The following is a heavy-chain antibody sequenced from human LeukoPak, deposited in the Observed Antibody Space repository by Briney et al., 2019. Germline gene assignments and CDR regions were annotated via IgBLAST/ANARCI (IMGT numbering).Heavy chain of an antibody. V-gene: IGHV3-30*04. J-gene: IGHJ3*02. D-gene: IGHD3-22*01. CDR1: GFTFSNYA. CDR3: AREATYYYDSSGSTHLLGDAFDI. Sequence: GGSLRLSCAASGFTFSNYAMHWVRQAPGKGLEWVAVISYDGSNKYYADSVKGRFTISRDNSKNTLYLQMNSLRAEDTAVYYCAREATYYYDSSGSTHLLGDAFDIWGQGTMVIVSS. CDR2: ISYDGSNK.